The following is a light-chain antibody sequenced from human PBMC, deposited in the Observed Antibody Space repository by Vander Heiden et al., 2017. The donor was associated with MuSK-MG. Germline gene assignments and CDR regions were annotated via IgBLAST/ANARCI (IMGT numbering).Light chain of an antibody. Sequence: NFMLTQPPSVSESPGKTVTISCTRRLGSSVSNYGQWYQQRPGSATTTVIYEDNQRPSGVPDRVSCSIDSSSTSASLTISGLKTEDDADYYCQSYDSSNRGVFGGGTKLTVL. CDR2: EDN. CDR1: LGSSVSNY. J-gene: IGLJ3*02. V-gene: IGLV6-57*03. CDR3: QSYDSSNRGV.